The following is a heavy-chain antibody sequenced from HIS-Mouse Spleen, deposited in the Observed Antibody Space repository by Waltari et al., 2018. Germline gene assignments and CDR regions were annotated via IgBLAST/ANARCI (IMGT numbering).Heavy chain of an antibody. CDR3: AREIPYSSSWYDWYFDL. V-gene: IGHV4-39*07. Sequence: QLQLQESCPAPVKPSEPLSLPCTLSGCPTSSSSYYWVGICQPPGKGLEWIGSIYYRGGTYYNPSLKSRVTISVDTSKNQFSLKLSSVTAADTAVYYCAREIPYSSSWYDWYFDLWGRGTLVTVSS. J-gene: IGHJ2*01. CDR1: GCPTSSSSYY. CDR2: IYYRGGT. D-gene: IGHD6-13*01.